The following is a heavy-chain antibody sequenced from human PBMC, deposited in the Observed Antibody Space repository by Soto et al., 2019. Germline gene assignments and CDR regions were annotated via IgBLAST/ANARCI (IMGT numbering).Heavy chain of an antibody. CDR1: CYTFTSYG. Sequence: ASVKVSCKASCYTFTSYGISWVRQAPGQGLEWMGWISAYNGNTNYAQKLQGRVTMTTDTSTSTAYMELRSLRSDDTAVYYCARDPDYYGSGSSESYWGQGTLVTVSS. J-gene: IGHJ4*02. CDR3: ARDPDYYGSGSSESY. V-gene: IGHV1-18*04. D-gene: IGHD3-10*01. CDR2: ISAYNGNT.